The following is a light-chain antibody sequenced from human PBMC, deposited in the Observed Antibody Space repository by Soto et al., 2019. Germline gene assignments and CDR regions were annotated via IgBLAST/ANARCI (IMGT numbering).Light chain of an antibody. J-gene: IGKJ2*01. CDR3: QQYGSSPQT. V-gene: IGKV3-20*01. CDR1: QSVSANY. Sequence: EIVLTQSPGTLSLSPGERATLSCRASQSVSANYLAWYQQKPGQAPRLLIYAASSRATGIPDRFSGSGSGTDFTLTISRLEPDDFAVYYCQQYGSSPQTFGQGTELEIK. CDR2: AAS.